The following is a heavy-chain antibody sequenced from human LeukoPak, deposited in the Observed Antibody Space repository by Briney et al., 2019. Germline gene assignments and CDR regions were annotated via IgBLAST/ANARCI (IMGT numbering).Heavy chain of an antibody. CDR3: ARGGILTGYPSSGKTYYYYYMDV. V-gene: IGHV3-48*03. D-gene: IGHD3-9*01. J-gene: IGHJ6*03. CDR2: ISSSGSTI. CDR1: GFTFSSYE. Sequence: GGSLRLSCAASGFTFSSYEMNWVRQAPGKGLEWVSYISSSGSTIYYADSVKGRFTISRDNAKNSLYLQMNSLRAEDTAVYYCARGGILTGYPSSGKTYYYYYMDVWGKGTTVTVSS.